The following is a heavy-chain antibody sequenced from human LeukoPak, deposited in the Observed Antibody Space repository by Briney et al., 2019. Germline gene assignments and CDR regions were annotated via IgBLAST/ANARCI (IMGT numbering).Heavy chain of an antibody. CDR2: IWYDGSKK. D-gene: IGHD3-9*01. J-gene: IGHJ6*02. Sequence: PGGSLRLSCAASGFTFSSYGIHWVRQAPGKGLEWVAIIWYDGSKKYYADSVKGRFTISRDNSKNTLYLQMNSLRAEDTAVYYCARDLTSSGMDVWGQGTTVTVSS. CDR3: ARDLTSSGMDV. CDR1: GFTFSSYG. V-gene: IGHV3-33*01.